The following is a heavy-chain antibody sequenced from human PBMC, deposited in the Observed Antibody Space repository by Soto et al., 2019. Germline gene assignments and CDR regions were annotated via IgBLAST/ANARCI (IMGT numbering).Heavy chain of an antibody. V-gene: IGHV1-18*01. D-gene: IGHD2-15*01. J-gene: IGHJ4*02. Sequence: ASVKVSCKASGYTFTSYGISWVRQAPGQGLEWMGWISAYNGNTNYAQKLQGRVTMTTDTSTSTAYMELRSLRSDDTAVYYCARDDIVVVVAAIDYWGQGTLVTVSS. CDR3: ARDDIVVVVAAIDY. CDR1: GYTFTSYG. CDR2: ISAYNGNT.